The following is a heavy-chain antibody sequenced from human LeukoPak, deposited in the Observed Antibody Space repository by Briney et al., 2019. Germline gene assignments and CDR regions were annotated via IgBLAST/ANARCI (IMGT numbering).Heavy chain of an antibody. D-gene: IGHD3-22*01. V-gene: IGHV3-23*01. Sequence: GGSLRLSCAASGFTFSSYAMSWVRQAPGKGLEWVSAISGSGGSTYYADSVKGRFTIPRDNSKNTLYLQMNSLRAEDTAVYYCAKASNYYDSSGQDLYYFDYWGQGTLVTVSS. CDR2: ISGSGGST. CDR3: AKASNYYDSSGQDLYYFDY. J-gene: IGHJ4*02. CDR1: GFTFSSYA.